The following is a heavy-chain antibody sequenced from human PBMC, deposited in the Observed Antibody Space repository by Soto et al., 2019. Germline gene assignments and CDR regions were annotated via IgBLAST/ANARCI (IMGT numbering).Heavy chain of an antibody. V-gene: IGHV1-69*13. CDR3: ARDSTPGFQEMATISGSYYFDY. CDR1: GGTFSSYA. CDR2: IIPIFGTA. J-gene: IGHJ4*02. D-gene: IGHD5-12*01. Sequence: SVKVSCKASGGTFSSYAISWVRKAPGQGIEWMGGIIPIFGTANYAQKFQGRVTITADESTSTAYMELSSLRSEDRAVYYCARDSTPGFQEMATISGSYYFDYWGQGTLVTVSS.